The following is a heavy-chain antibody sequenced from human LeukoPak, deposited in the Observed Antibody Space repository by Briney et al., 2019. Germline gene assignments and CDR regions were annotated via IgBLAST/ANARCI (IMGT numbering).Heavy chain of an antibody. CDR1: GFNFANHA. Sequence: GGSPRLSCAASGFNFANHAMSWVRQTPGKGLEWVSAISGGGDITYYADSVTGRFTISRDNSKDTLFLQMHSLRPGDTAVYYCVREDTPATANYWGQGTLVTISS. CDR3: VREDTPATANY. CDR2: ISGGGDIT. V-gene: IGHV3-23*01. J-gene: IGHJ4*02. D-gene: IGHD2-21*02.